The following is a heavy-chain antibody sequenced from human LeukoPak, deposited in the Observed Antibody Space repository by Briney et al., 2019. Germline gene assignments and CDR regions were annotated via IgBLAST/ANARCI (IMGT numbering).Heavy chain of an antibody. CDR3: ARVPGEMGATLAYLDY. J-gene: IGHJ4*02. D-gene: IGHD1-26*01. CDR1: GFTFDSFS. Sequence: KAGGSQRLSCAASGFTFDSFSINWVRQAPGKGLEWVASISSSTTYIYYAGSVKGRFTISRDNAKNLVYLEMNSLRAEDTAVYYCARVPGEMGATLAYLDYWGQGTLVIVSS. CDR2: ISSSTTYI. V-gene: IGHV3-21*01.